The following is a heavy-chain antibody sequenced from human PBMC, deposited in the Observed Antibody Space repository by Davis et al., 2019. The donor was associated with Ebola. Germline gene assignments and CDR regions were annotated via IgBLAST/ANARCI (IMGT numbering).Heavy chain of an antibody. CDR1: GGSFSGYY. D-gene: IGHD5-24*01. Sequence: PSETLSLTCAVYGGSFSGYYWSWIRQPPGKGLEWIGEINHSGSTNYNPSLKSRVTISVDTSKNQFYLKLSSVTAADTAVYYCARGRKMATFHYWGQGTLVTVSS. CDR3: ARGRKMATFHY. J-gene: IGHJ4*02. V-gene: IGHV4-34*01. CDR2: INHSGST.